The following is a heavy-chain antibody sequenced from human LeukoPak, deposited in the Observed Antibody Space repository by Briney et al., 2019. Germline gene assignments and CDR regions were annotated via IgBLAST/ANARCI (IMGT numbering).Heavy chain of an antibody. V-gene: IGHV4-59*01. CDR3: ARLPSRPYYFDY. CDR2: IYYSGST. CDR1: GGSISSYY. Sequence: SETLSLTCTVSGGSISSYYWSWIRQPPGKGLEWIGYIYYSGSTNYNPSLKSRVTIPVDTSKNQFSLKLSSVTAADTAVYYCARLPSRPYYFDYWGQGTLVTVSA. J-gene: IGHJ4*02.